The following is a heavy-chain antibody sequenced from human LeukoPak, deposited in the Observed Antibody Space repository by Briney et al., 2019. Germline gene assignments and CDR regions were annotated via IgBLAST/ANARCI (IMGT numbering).Heavy chain of an antibody. CDR2: ISSNGGST. CDR3: ARGTWDLYYYYGMDV. J-gene: IGHJ6*02. CDR1: GFTFSSYA. Sequence: GGSLRLSCAASGFTFSSYAMHWVRQAPGRGLEYVSAISSNGGSTYYANSVKGRSTISRDNSKNTLYLQMGSLRAEDMAVYYCARGTWDLYYYYGMDVWGQGTTVTVSS. V-gene: IGHV3-64*01. D-gene: IGHD1-14*01.